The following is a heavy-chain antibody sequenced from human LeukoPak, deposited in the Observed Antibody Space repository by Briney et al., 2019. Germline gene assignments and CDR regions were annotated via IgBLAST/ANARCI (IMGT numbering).Heavy chain of an antibody. V-gene: IGHV1-69*04. CDR3: ARGRFWGDYYYYYMDV. CDR1: GCTFSSYA. Sequence: SVTVSCKAPGCTFSSYAISWVRQAPGQGVEWMGRIIPILGIANYAQKFQGRVTITADKSTSTAYMELSSLRSEDTAVYYCARGRFWGDYYYYYMDVWGKGTTVTVSS. J-gene: IGHJ6*03. D-gene: IGHD3-16*01. CDR2: IIPILGIA.